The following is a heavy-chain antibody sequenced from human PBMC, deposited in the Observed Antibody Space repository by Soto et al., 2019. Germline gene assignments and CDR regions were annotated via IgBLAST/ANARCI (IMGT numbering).Heavy chain of an antibody. V-gene: IGHV4-59*11. CDR1: GDSLKNHY. CDR2: IYDSGST. J-gene: IGHJ5*02. Sequence: SETLSLTCSVSGDSLKNHYWAWIRHSPGKGLEWIGNIYDSGSTNYSPALKSRVSMSVDTSKNLFSLKMNSVTAADTAVYYCARPYCSSNSCHNWFDPWGQGTLVTVSS. D-gene: IGHD2-2*01. CDR3: ARPYCSSNSCHNWFDP.